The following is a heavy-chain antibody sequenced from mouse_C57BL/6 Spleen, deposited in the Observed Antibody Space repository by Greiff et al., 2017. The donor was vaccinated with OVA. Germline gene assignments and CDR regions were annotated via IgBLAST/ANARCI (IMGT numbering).Heavy chain of an antibody. J-gene: IGHJ3*01. D-gene: IGHD1-1*01. CDR3: ARDRDYYGSSSPFAD. CDR1: GFTFSSYA. Sequence: EVQLMESGGGLVKPGGSLKLSCAASGFTFSSYAMSWVRQTPEKRLEWVATISDGGSYTYYPDNVKGRFTISSDNAKNNLYLQMSHLKSEDTAMYYCARDRDYYGSSSPFADWGQGTLVTVSA. V-gene: IGHV5-4*01. CDR2: ISDGGSYT.